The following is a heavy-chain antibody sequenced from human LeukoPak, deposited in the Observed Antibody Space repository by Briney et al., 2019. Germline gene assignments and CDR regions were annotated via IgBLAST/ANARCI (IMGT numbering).Heavy chain of an antibody. V-gene: IGHV4-59*01. J-gene: IGHJ4*02. CDR2: IYYSGST. Sequence: SQTLSLTCTVSVGSLSSYYWSCVRQPPGKGLEWIGDIYYSGSTNYNPSLKSRVTISLGPSKHQISLKPSSVTAADTAVYYCARENPQGTFDYWGQGTLVTVSS. CDR3: ARENPQGTFDY. CDR1: VGSLSSYY. D-gene: IGHD3-10*01.